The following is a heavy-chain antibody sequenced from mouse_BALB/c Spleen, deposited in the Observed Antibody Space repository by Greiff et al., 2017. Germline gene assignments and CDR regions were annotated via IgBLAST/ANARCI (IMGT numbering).Heavy chain of an antibody. CDR2: IYPGGGYT. J-gene: IGHJ4*01. CDR1: GYTFTNYW. V-gene: IGHV1-63*02. Sequence: QVQLQQSGAELVRPGTSVKMSCKAAGYTFTNYWIGWVKQRPGHGLEWIGDIYPGGGYTNYNEKFKGKATLTADTSSSTAYMQLSSLTSEDSAIYYCEKSYRYDEGDYAMDYWGQGTSVTVSS. CDR3: EKSYRYDEGDYAMDY. D-gene: IGHD2-14*01.